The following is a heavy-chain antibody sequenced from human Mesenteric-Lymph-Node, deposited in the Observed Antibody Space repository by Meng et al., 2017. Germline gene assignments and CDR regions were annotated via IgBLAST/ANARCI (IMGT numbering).Heavy chain of an antibody. D-gene: IGHD3-10*01. V-gene: IGHV4-31*01. CDR2: IYYSGST. J-gene: IGHJ5*02. CDR1: GGSISSGGYY. CDR3: ARVRYYYGSGSTWFDP. Sequence: VELEEAGQGLGKPLQSLFLTCTVSGGSISSGGYYWSWIRQHPGKGLEWFGYIYYSGSTDYNPSLKSLVTRSVDTSKNQFSLKLSSVTAADTAVYYCARVRYYYGSGSTWFDPWGQGTLVTVSS.